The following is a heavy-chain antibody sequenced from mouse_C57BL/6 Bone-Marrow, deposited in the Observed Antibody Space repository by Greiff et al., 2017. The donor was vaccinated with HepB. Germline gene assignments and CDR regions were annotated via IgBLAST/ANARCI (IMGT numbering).Heavy chain of an antibody. CDR3: ARSRLRRYWYFDV. CDR2: INPSNGGT. Sequence: VQLQQPGTELVKPGASVKLSCKASGYTFTSYWMHWVKQRPGQGLEWIGNINPSNGGTNYNDKFKSKATLTVDKSSSTAYMQLSSLTSEDSAVYYCARSRLRRYWYFDVWGTGTTVTVSS. V-gene: IGHV1-53*01. CDR1: GYTFTSYW. J-gene: IGHJ1*03. D-gene: IGHD2-4*01.